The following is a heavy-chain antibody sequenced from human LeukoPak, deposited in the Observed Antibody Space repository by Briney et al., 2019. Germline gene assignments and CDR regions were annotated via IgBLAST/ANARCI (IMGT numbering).Heavy chain of an antibody. Sequence: GASVKVSCKASGYAFTGYYMHWVRQAPGQGLEWMGWINSDTGVTKYAQKFQGRVTMTADTSITTGYLELSSLRFEDTAVYYCARMLRQLVPYYYYYYMDVWGKGTTVTVSS. CDR2: INSDTGVT. D-gene: IGHD6-6*01. CDR1: GYAFTGYY. J-gene: IGHJ6*03. CDR3: ARMLRQLVPYYYYYYMDV. V-gene: IGHV1-2*02.